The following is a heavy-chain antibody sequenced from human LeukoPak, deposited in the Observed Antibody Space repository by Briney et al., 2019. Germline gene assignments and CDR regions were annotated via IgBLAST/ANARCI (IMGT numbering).Heavy chain of an antibody. Sequence: SETLSLTCTVSGGSINSYYWSWIRQPPGKGLEWIGYIYYSGSTNYNPSLKSRVTISVDTSKNQFSLKLSSVTAADTAVYYCARGEITAAVANWYFDLWGRGTLVTVSS. V-gene: IGHV4-59*01. J-gene: IGHJ2*01. CDR2: IYYSGST. D-gene: IGHD6-13*01. CDR3: ARGEITAAVANWYFDL. CDR1: GGSINSYY.